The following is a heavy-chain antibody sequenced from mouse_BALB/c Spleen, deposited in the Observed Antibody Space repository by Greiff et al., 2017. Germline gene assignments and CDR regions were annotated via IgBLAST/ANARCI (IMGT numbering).Heavy chain of an antibody. D-gene: IGHD2-1*01. J-gene: IGHJ4*01. CDR1: GYTFTDYY. V-gene: IGHV1-19*01. CDR2: VNPYNGGT. Sequence: EVKLQQSGPELVKPGASVKMSCKASGYTFTDYYMDWVKQSHGESFEWIGRVNPYNGGTSYNQKFKGKATLTVDKSSSTAYMELNSLTSEDSAVYYCARGLGNYGDYAMDYWGQGTSVTVSS. CDR3: ARGLGNYGDYAMDY.